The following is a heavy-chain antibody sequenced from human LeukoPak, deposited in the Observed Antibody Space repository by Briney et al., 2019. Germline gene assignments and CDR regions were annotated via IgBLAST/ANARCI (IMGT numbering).Heavy chain of an antibody. CDR2: IIPVSGTT. J-gene: IGHJ4*02. V-gene: IGHV1-69*13. CDR3: ARGPSSWIQLWPPDY. CDR1: GGSFSSYA. D-gene: IGHD5-18*01. Sequence: SVKVSCKTSGGSFSSYAIGWVRQAPGQGLEWMGGIIPVSGTTIYAQKFQGRVTITADASTRTVYMDLSSLRSEDTAVYYCARGPSSWIQLWPPDYWGQGTLVTVSS.